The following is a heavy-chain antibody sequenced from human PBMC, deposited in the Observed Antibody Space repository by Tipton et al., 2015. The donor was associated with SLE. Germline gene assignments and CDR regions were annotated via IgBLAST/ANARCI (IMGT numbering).Heavy chain of an antibody. J-gene: IGHJ4*02. Sequence: TLSLTCTVSGYSISSGYYWGWIRQPPGKGLEWIGSIYHSGSTNYNPSLKSRVTISVDTSKNQFSLKLSSVTAADTAVYYCARVGSYFDYWGQGTLVTVSS. CDR3: ARVGSYFDY. CDR1: GYSISSGYY. V-gene: IGHV4-38-2*02. CDR2: IYHSGST.